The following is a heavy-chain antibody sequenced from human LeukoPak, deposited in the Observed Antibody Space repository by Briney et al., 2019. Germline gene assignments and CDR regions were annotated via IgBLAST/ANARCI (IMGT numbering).Heavy chain of an antibody. D-gene: IGHD3-22*01. CDR3: ARDVNRPYYYDSSGYYPFDY. Sequence: ASVKVSCKASGYTFTSYGISWVRQAPGQGLEWMGWISAYNGNTNYAQKLQGRVTMTTDTSTSTAYMELRSLRSDDTAVYYCARDVNRPYYYDSSGYYPFDYRGQGTLVTVSS. J-gene: IGHJ4*02. CDR2: ISAYNGNT. V-gene: IGHV1-18*01. CDR1: GYTFTSYG.